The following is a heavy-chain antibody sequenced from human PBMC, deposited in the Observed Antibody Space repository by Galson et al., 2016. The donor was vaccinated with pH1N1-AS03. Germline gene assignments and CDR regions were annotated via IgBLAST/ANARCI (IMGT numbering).Heavy chain of an antibody. V-gene: IGHV3-74*01. CDR1: GFTFSNLW. J-gene: IGHJ4*02. CDR2: VNGDGSST. Sequence: SLRLSCAASGFTFSNLWMHWVRQGPGKGLVWVARVNGDGSSTTYADSVKGRFTISRDNAKNTVYLQMISLRAEDTAVYYCATRRGYYYEYWGQGTLVTVSS. CDR3: ATRRGYYYEY.